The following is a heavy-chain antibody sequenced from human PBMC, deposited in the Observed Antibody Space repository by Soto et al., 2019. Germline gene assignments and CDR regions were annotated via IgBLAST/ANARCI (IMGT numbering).Heavy chain of an antibody. D-gene: IGHD3-3*01. CDR1: GYTFTSYG. CDR3: ARWYYDFWSGYLGSDAFDS. CDR2: ISAYNGNT. Sequence: ASVKVSCKASGYTFTSYGISWVRQAPGQGLEWMGWISAYNGNTNYAQKLQGRVTMTTDTSTSTAYMELRSLRSDDTAVYYCARWYYDFWSGYLGSDAFDSWGQGTMVTV. J-gene: IGHJ3*02. V-gene: IGHV1-18*01.